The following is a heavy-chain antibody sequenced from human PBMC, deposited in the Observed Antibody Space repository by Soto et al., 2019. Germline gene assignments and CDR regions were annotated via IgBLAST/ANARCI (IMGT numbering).Heavy chain of an antibody. V-gene: IGHV3-21*01. CDR1: GFTFSSYS. D-gene: IGHD6-13*01. J-gene: IGHJ5*02. Sequence: GGSLRPSCAASGFTFSSYSMNWVRQAPGKGLEWVSSISSSSSYIYYADSVKGRFTISRDNAKNSLYLQMNSLRAEDTAVYYCARDLLKLGIAAAGTINWFDPWGQGTLVTVSS. CDR3: ARDLLKLGIAAAGTINWFDP. CDR2: ISSSSSYI.